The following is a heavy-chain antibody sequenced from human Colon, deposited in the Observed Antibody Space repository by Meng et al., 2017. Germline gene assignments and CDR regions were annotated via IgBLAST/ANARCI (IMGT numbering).Heavy chain of an antibody. CDR2: INTNTGNP. Sequence: ASAMVSCKASGYTFTSYAMNWVRQAPGQGLEWMGWINTNTGNPTYAQGFTGRFVFSLDTSVSTAYLQISSLKAEDTAVYYCARGDGSDDSSGYYAYWGQGTLVTVSS. J-gene: IGHJ4*02. V-gene: IGHV7-4-1*02. D-gene: IGHD3-22*01. CDR3: ARGDGSDDSSGYYAY. CDR1: GYTFTSYA.